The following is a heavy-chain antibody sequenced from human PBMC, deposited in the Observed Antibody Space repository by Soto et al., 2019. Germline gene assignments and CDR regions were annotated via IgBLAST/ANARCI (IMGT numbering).Heavy chain of an antibody. CDR1: GFTFSSYG. J-gene: IGHJ4*02. V-gene: IGHV3-30*18. D-gene: IGHD3-22*01. Sequence: GGSLRLSCAAPGFTFSSYGMHWVRQAPGKGLEWVAVISYDGSNKYYADSVKGRFTISRDNSKNTLYLQMNSLRAEDTAVYYCAKGDYYDSSGYFGTSDYWGQGTLVTVSS. CDR3: AKGDYYDSSGYFGTSDY. CDR2: ISYDGSNK.